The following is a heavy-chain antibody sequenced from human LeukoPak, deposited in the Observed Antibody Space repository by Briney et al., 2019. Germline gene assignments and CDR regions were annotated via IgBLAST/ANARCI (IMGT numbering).Heavy chain of an antibody. CDR1: GGSISSSSYY. Sequence: SSETLSLTCTVSGGSISSSSYYWGWIRQPPGKGLEWIGSIYYSGSTYYNPSLKSRVTISVDTSKNQFSMKLSSVTAADTAVYYWAREGPWWELRIDYWGQGTLVTVSS. CDR3: AREGPWWELRIDY. D-gene: IGHD1-26*01. V-gene: IGHV4-39*07. CDR2: IYYSGST. J-gene: IGHJ4*02.